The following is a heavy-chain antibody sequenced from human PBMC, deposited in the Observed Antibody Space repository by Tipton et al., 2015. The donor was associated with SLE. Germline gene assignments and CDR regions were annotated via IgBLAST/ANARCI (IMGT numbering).Heavy chain of an antibody. CDR1: GGSFSGYY. D-gene: IGHD3-10*01. CDR3: ARGTGIERNYHYSYYMDV. V-gene: IGHV4-34*01. CDR2: INHSGST. J-gene: IGHJ6*03. Sequence: TLSLTCAVYGGSFSGYYWSWIRQPPGKGLEWIGEINHSGSTNYNPSLKSRVTISVDTSKNQFSLKLSSVTAADTAVYYCARGTGIERNYHYSYYMDVWGKGTTVTVSS.